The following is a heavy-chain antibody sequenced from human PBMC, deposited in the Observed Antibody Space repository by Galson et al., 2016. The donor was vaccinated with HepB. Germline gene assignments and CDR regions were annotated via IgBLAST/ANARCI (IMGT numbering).Heavy chain of an antibody. V-gene: IGHV4-34*01. CDR1: GASLSGYH. D-gene: IGHD2-2*01. CDR3: ALGLPYCDTTSCYHGSFGMDV. J-gene: IGHJ6*04. Sequence: SETLSLTCAVYGASLSGYHWTWIRQPPGKGLEWIGEISHSGSTNYNPSLKSRVTIPVDTSKDQFSLKLSSVTAADTAVYYCALGLPYCDTTSCYHGSFGMDVWGKGTTVTVSS. CDR2: ISHSGST.